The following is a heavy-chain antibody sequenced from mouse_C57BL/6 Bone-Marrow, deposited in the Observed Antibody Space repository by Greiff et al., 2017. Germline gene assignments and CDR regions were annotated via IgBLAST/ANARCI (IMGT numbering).Heavy chain of an antibody. V-gene: IGHV1-85*01. CDR3: ARDYGSSYWYFDV. Sequence: QVQLKQSGPELVKPGASVKLSCKASGYTFTSYDINWVKQRPGQGLEWIGWIYPRDGSTKYNEKFKGKATLTVDTSSSTAYMELHSLTSEDSAVYSCARDYGSSYWYFDVWGTGTTVTVSS. CDR1: GYTFTSYD. J-gene: IGHJ1*03. D-gene: IGHD1-1*01. CDR2: IYPRDGST.